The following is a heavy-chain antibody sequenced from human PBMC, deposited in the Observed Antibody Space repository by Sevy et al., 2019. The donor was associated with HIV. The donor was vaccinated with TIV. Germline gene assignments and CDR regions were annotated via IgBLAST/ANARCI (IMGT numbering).Heavy chain of an antibody. J-gene: IGHJ4*02. CDR3: ARVPLFTGYSSAAFDY. V-gene: IGHV1-18*01. CDR1: GYTFTSYG. D-gene: IGHD6-19*01. Sequence: ASVKVSCKASGYTFTSYGISWVRQAPGQGLEWMGWISAYNGNTNYAQKLQGRVTMTTDTSTSTAYMELRSLRSDDTAVYYCARVPLFTGYSSAAFDYWGQGTLVTVSS. CDR2: ISAYNGNT.